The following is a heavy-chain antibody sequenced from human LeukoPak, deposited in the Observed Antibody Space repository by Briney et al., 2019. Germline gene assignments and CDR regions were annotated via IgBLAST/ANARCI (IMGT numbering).Heavy chain of an antibody. D-gene: IGHD2-2*02. CDR2: IIPIFGTA. V-gene: IGHV1-69*05. Sequence: SVKVSCKASGGTFSSYAISWVRQAPGQGLEWMGGIIPIFGTANYAQKFQGRVTITTDESTSTAYMELSSLRSEDTAVYYCASGPQRYCSSTSCHIQPWFDPWGQGTLVTVSS. CDR3: ASGPQRYCSSTSCHIQPWFDP. J-gene: IGHJ5*02. CDR1: GGTFSSYA.